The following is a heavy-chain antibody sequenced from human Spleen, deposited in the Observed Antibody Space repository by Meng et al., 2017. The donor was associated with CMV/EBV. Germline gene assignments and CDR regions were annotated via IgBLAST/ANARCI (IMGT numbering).Heavy chain of an antibody. V-gene: IGHV3-23*03. J-gene: IGHJ6*02. Sequence: GGSLRLSCAASGFTFSSYAMNWVRQAPGKGLEWVSVIYSGDDSTFYADSVKGRFTNSRDNSKNTLYLQMNSLRAEDTAVYYGAKFSRIGYCSITTCSRGDGTDVWGQGSTVTVSS. CDR1: GFTFSSYA. CDR2: IYSGDDST. D-gene: IGHD2-2*03. CDR3: AKFSRIGYCSITTCSRGDGTDV.